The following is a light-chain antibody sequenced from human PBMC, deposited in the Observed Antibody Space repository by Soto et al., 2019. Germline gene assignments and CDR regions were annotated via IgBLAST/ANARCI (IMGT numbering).Light chain of an antibody. CDR3: QSYDSSLSASV. Sequence: QSVLTQPPSVSGAPGQRVTISCTGSSSNIGTSYDVHWYQQVPGTAPKLLIYGNNNRPSGVPDRFSGSKSGTSASLAITGLQAEDEADYYCQSYDSSLSASVFGGGTKLTVL. V-gene: IGLV1-40*01. CDR2: GNN. CDR1: SSNIGTSYD. J-gene: IGLJ2*01.